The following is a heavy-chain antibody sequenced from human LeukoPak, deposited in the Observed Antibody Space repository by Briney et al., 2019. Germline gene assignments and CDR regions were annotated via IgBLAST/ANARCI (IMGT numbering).Heavy chain of an antibody. V-gene: IGHV3-23*01. J-gene: IGHJ3*02. CDR2: ISGSGGST. D-gene: IGHD2-21*02. Sequence: PGGSLRLSCAASGFTFSSYAMSWVRQAPGKGLEWVSAISGSGGSTYYADSVKGRFTISRDNSKNTLYLQMNSLRAEDTAVYYCARVVPSTAYCGGDCYAPGAFDIWGQGTMVTVSS. CDR1: GFTFSSYA. CDR3: ARVVPSTAYCGGDCYAPGAFDI.